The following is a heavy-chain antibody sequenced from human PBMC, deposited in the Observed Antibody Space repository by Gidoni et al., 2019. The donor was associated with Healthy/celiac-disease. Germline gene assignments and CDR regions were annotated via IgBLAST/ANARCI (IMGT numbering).Heavy chain of an antibody. CDR1: GFPFSSYA. Sequence: EVQLLEPGGGLVQPGGSLRLSCAASGFPFSSYAMSWVRQAPGKGLEWVSAISGSGGSTYYADSVKGRFTISRDNSKNTLYLQMNSLRAEDTAVYYCAKATYYDFWSGYYDYWGQGTLVTVSS. V-gene: IGHV3-23*01. J-gene: IGHJ4*02. CDR3: AKATYYDFWSGYYDY. D-gene: IGHD3-3*01. CDR2: ISGSGGST.